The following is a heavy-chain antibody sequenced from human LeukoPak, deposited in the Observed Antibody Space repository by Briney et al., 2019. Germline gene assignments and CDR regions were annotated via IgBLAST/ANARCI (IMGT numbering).Heavy chain of an antibody. CDR2: IIPIFGTA. CDR3: ARVGGIAAAGTDY. V-gene: IGHV1-69*13. J-gene: IGHJ4*02. D-gene: IGHD6-13*01. Sequence: SVKVSYKASGGTFSSYAISWVRQAPGQGLEWMGGIIPIFGTANYAQKFQGRVTITADESTSTAYMELSSLRSEDTAVYYCARVGGIAAAGTDYWGQGTLVTVSS. CDR1: GGTFSSYA.